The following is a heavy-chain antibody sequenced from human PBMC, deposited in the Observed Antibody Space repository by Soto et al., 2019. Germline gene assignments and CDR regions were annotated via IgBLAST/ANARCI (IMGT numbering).Heavy chain of an antibody. V-gene: IGHV3-33*01. CDR3: SRADGLQGY. J-gene: IGHJ4*02. CDR1: GFTFSSYG. Sequence: QVQLVESGGGVVQPGRSLRLSCAASGFTFSSYGMHWVRQAPGKGLEWVAVIWYDGSNKYYADSVKGRFTISRDNSKNTLYLQMISLRAEDTAVYYCSRADGLQGYWGQGTLVTVSS. D-gene: IGHD5-12*01. CDR2: IWYDGSNK.